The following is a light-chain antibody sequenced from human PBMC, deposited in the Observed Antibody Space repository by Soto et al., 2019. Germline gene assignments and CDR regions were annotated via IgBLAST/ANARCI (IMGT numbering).Light chain of an antibody. Sequence: QSALTQPPSASGSPGQSVTISCTGTSSDVGGYNSVSWYQHHSGKAPKLMIYEVSKRPSGVPDRFSGSKSANTASLTVSWLQAEDEADYYCSSYAGSNNYVFGTGTKVTVL. V-gene: IGLV2-8*01. CDR3: SSYAGSNNYV. CDR1: SSDVGGYNS. CDR2: EVS. J-gene: IGLJ1*01.